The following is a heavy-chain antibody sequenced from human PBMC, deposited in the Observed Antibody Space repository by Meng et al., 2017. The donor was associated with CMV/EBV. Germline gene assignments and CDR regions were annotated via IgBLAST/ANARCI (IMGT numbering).Heavy chain of an antibody. D-gene: IGHD3-10*01. CDR1: GGSFSGYY. CDR2: INHSGST. CDR3: ARESMVRGED. V-gene: IGHV4-34*01. Sequence: QVQLQQWGEGLLKPSEALSPPCAVYGGSFSGYYWSWIRQPTGKGLEWIGEINHSGSTNYNPSLKSRVTISVDTSKNQFSLKLSSVTAADTAVYYCARESMVRGEDWGQGTLVTVSS. J-gene: IGHJ4*02.